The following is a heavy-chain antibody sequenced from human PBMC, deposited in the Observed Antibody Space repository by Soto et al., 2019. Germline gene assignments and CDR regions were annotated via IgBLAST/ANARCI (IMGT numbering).Heavy chain of an antibody. V-gene: IGHV4-34*01. CDR3: ARVASYSNYYFDY. Sequence: SETLSLTCAVYGGSFSGYYWSWIRQPPGKGLEWIGEINHSGSTNYNPSLKSRVTISVDTSKNQFSLKLSSVTAADTAVYYCARVASYSNYYFDYWGQGTPVTSPQ. J-gene: IGHJ4*02. D-gene: IGHD4-4*01. CDR1: GGSFSGYY. CDR2: INHSGST.